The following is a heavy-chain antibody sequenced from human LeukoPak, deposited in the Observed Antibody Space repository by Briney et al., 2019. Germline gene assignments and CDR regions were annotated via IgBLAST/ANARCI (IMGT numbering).Heavy chain of an antibody. Sequence: SETLSLTCTVSGGSISSYYWSWIRQPPGKGLEWIGYIYYSGNAKYNPSLKSRVTISVDTSKNQFSLKLSSVTAADTAVYYCARGGYSYGDNFDYWGQGTLVTVSS. J-gene: IGHJ4*02. CDR1: GGSISSYY. CDR2: IYYSGNA. D-gene: IGHD5-18*01. V-gene: IGHV4-59*01. CDR3: ARGGYSYGDNFDY.